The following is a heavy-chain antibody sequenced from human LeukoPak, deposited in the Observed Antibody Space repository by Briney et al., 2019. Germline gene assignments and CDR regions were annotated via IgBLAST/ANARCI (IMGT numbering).Heavy chain of an antibody. J-gene: IGHJ3*02. CDR2: IYPGDSDT. D-gene: IGHD3-22*01. V-gene: IGHV5-51*01. Sequence: ASVKVSCKASGYTFTSYGISWVRQMPGKGLEWMGIIYPGDSDTRYSPSFQGQVTISADKSITTVYLQWSSLKASDTAMYYCAXXVRNYYNTPDAFDIWGQGTMVTVSS. CDR3: AXXVRNYYNTPDAFDI. CDR1: GYTFTSYG.